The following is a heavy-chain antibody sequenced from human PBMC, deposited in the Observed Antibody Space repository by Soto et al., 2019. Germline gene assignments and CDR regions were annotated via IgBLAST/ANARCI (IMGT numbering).Heavy chain of an antibody. CDR3: ARDSDCSGGSCYRGMDV. CDR1: GFTFSSYS. CDR2: ISSSSSTI. J-gene: IGHJ6*02. D-gene: IGHD2-15*01. Sequence: GGSLRLSCAASGFTFSSYSMNWVRQAPGKGLEWVSYISSSSSTIYYADSVKGRFTISRDNAKNSLYLQMNSLRDEDTAVYYCARDSDCSGGSCYRGMDVWGQGTTVTVSS. V-gene: IGHV3-48*02.